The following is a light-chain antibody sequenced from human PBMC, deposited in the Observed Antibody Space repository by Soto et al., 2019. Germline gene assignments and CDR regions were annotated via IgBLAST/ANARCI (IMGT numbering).Light chain of an antibody. V-gene: IGKV1-5*03. CDR1: QPIXSC. CDR2: TAS. J-gene: IGKJ1*01. Sequence: IQMTQSPSTLCGSVGDRVTITCQASQPIXSCVAWYQQKPGKAPKLLXYTASTLKSGVPSRFSGSGSGTDFTLTISSLQPEYFANYYCIQDYNYTWTFGQGTKVDIK. CDR3: IQDYNYTWT.